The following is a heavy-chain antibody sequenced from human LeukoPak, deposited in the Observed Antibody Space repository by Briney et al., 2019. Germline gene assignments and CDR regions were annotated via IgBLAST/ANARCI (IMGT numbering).Heavy chain of an antibody. Sequence: PGGSLRLSCAASGFTFSSYAMSWVRQAPGKGLEWVSAISGSGGSTYYADSVKGRSTISRDNSKNTLYLQMNSLRAEDTAVYYCAKDPSSSWSRLFDPWGQGTLVTVSS. CDR1: GFTFSSYA. D-gene: IGHD6-13*01. CDR3: AKDPSSSWSRLFDP. J-gene: IGHJ5*02. V-gene: IGHV3-23*01. CDR2: ISGSGGST.